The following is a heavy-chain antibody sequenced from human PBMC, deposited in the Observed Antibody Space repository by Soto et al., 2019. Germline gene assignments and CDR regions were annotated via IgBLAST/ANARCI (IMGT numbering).Heavy chain of an antibody. CDR2: IIPILGTA. Sequence: ASVKVSCKASGGTFSSYAISWVRQAPGQGLEWMGGIIPILGTANYAQKFQGRVTITADESTSTAYMELSSLRSEDTAVYYCARHYYYDSSGYFDYWGQGTLVTVSS. CDR3: ARHYYYDSSGYFDY. V-gene: IGHV1-69*13. CDR1: GGTFSSYA. D-gene: IGHD3-22*01. J-gene: IGHJ4*02.